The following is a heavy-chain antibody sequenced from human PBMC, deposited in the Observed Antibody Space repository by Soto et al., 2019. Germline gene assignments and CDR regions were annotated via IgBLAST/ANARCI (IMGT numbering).Heavy chain of an antibody. CDR2: IIPIFGTA. CDR1: GGTFSSYA. J-gene: IGHJ6*02. Sequence: SVKVSCKASGGTFSSYAISWVRQAPGQGLEWMGGIIPIFGTANYAQKFQGRVTITADESTSTAYMELSSLRSEDTAVYYCARHRVTMVRGVIRRAYYYYGMDVWGQGTTVTVSS. CDR3: ARHRVTMVRGVIRRAYYYYGMDV. D-gene: IGHD3-10*01. V-gene: IGHV1-69*13.